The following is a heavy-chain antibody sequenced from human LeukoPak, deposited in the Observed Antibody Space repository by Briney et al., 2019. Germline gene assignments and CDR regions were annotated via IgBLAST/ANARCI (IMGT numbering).Heavy chain of an antibody. CDR1: GFTFSSYS. Sequence: MPGGSLRLSCAASGFTFSSYSMNWVRQAPGKGLEWVSSISSSSSYIYYADSVKGRFTISRDNAKNSLYLQMNSLRAEDTAVYYCARGRAYYGSVGMAVWGQGTTVTVSS. CDR3: ARGRAYYGSVGMAV. J-gene: IGHJ6*02. D-gene: IGHD3-10*01. CDR2: ISSSSSYI. V-gene: IGHV3-21*01.